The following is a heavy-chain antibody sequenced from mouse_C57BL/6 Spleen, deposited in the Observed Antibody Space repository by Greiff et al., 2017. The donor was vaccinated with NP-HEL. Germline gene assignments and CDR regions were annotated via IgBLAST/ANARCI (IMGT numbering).Heavy chain of an antibody. V-gene: IGHV1-26*01. J-gene: IGHJ1*03. D-gene: IGHD4-1*01. CDR1: GYTFTDYY. CDR3: ARSSWDGYFDV. CDR2: INPNNGGT. Sequence: EVQLQQSGPELVKPGASVKISCKASGYTFTDYYMNWVKQSHGQSLEWIGDINPNNGGTSYNQKFKGKATLTVDKSSSTAYMELRSLTSEDSAVYYCARSSWDGYFDVWGTGTTVTVSS.